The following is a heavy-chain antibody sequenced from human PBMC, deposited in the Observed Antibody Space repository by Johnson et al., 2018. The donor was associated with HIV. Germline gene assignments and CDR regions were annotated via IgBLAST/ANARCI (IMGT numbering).Heavy chain of an antibody. V-gene: IGHV3-15*01. CDR3: AKERKAPRAFDI. CDR2: IRSKADGETT. CDR1: GFTFSNAW. J-gene: IGHJ3*02. Sequence: VQLVESGGGLVKPGGSLRLSCAASGFTFSNAWMNWVRQAPGRGLEWVGRIRSKADGETTDLAAPVKGRFIISRDDSRSMMYLEMNSLKTEDTAVYYCAKERKAPRAFDIWGQGTMATVSS. D-gene: IGHD1-14*01.